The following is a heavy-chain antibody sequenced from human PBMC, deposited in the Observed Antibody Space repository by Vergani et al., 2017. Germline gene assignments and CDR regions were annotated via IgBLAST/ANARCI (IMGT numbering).Heavy chain of an antibody. CDR1: GGTFSSYA. Sequence: QVQLVQSGAEVKKPGSSVKVSCKASGGTFSSYAISWVRQAPGQGLEWMGGIIPIFGTANYAQKFQGRVTITADESTSTAYMELSSLRSEDTAVYYCARASGITMIVVVIPPWNGMDVWGQGTTVTVSS. CDR3: ARASGITMIVVVIPPWNGMDV. J-gene: IGHJ6*02. V-gene: IGHV1-69*01. D-gene: IGHD3-22*01. CDR2: IIPIFGTA.